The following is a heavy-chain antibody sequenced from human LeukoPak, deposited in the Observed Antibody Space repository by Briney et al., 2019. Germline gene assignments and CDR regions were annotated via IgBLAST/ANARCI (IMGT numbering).Heavy chain of an antibody. Sequence: PGGSLRLSCAASGFTFSSYGMHWVRQAPGKGLEWVAVISYDGSNKYYADPVKGRFTISRDNSKNTLYLQMNSLRVEDTAVYYCAKDVRALNNCGSGSSGFYWGQGTLVTVSS. D-gene: IGHD3-10*01. CDR2: ISYDGSNK. CDR1: GFTFSSYG. J-gene: IGHJ4*02. V-gene: IGHV3-30*18. CDR3: AKDVRALNNCGSGSSGFY.